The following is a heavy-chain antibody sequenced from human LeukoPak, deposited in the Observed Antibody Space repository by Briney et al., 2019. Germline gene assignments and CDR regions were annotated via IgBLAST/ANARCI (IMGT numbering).Heavy chain of an antibody. Sequence: GGSLRLSCAASGFTFSSYDMHWVRQATGKGLEWVSAIGTAGDTCYPGSVKGRFTISRENAKNSLYLQMNSLRAGDTAVYYCARDSSGPLYWGQGTLVTVSS. J-gene: IGHJ4*02. CDR2: IGTAGDT. CDR1: GFTFSSYD. CDR3: ARDSSGPLY. V-gene: IGHV3-13*04. D-gene: IGHD6-19*01.